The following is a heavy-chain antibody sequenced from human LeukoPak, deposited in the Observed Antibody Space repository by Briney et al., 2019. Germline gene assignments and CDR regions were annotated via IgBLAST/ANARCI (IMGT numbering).Heavy chain of an antibody. J-gene: IGHJ4*02. CDR2: INPHDGGT. Sequence: ASVKVSCKTSEYPFINYYIHWVRQAPGQGPEWMGIINPHDGGTKYAEKIQDRITMTRDTSTSTVYMDLSSLTSEDTALYYCARTRDYDSTGYYDYWGQGTLVTVSS. V-gene: IGHV1-46*01. CDR1: EYPFINYY. D-gene: IGHD3-22*01. CDR3: ARTRDYDSTGYYDY.